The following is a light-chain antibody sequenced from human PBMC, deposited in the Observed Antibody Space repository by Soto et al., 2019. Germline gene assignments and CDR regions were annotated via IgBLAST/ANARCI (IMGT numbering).Light chain of an antibody. J-gene: IGLJ1*01. CDR2: EVT. Sequence: QSVLTQPASVSGSPGQSITISCTGTSSDVGTYNYVSWYQQHPGKAPKLMIYEVTDRPSGVSNRFSGSKSGNTASLTISGLQAEDEADYYCSLYTISTTLVFGTGTKLTVL. CDR1: SSDVGTYNY. CDR3: SLYTISTTLV. V-gene: IGLV2-14*01.